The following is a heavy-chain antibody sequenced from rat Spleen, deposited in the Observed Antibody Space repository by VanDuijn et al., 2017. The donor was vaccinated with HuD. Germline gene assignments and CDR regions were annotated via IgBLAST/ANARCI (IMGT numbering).Heavy chain of an antibody. J-gene: IGHJ2*01. CDR3: TLGSHYHDVPYYYEY. Sequence: EVQLVESGGGLVQPGRSMKLSCAASGFTFSDYYMAWVRQAPKKGLEWVASITTSGDSTYYRDSVKGRFTISRDNAKRTLYLQMDSLRSEDTATYYCTLGSHYHDVPYYYEYWGQGVMVTVSA. V-gene: IGHV5-25*01. CDR2: ITTSGDST. CDR1: GFTFSDYY. D-gene: IGHD1-12*02.